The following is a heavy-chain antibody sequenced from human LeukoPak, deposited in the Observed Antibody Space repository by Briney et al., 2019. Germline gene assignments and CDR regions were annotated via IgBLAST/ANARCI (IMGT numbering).Heavy chain of an antibody. Sequence: GGSLRLSCAASGFTFSSYSMNWVRQAPGKGLEWVSSISGGGGSTYNTDSVKGRFTIYRDHSKNTLYLQMNSLRAEDTAVYYCAKSSYYDSSGYYREYYFDYWGQGTLVTVSS. V-gene: IGHV3-23*01. D-gene: IGHD3-22*01. CDR1: GFTFSSYS. J-gene: IGHJ4*02. CDR3: AKSSYYDSSGYYREYYFDY. CDR2: ISGGGGST.